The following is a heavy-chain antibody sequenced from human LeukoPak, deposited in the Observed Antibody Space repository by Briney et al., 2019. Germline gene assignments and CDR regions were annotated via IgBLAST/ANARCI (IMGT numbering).Heavy chain of an antibody. J-gene: IGHJ4*02. CDR3: ASQGTGIAAADY. Sequence: GGSLRLSCAASGFTFSSYWMHWVRQAPGRGLVWVSRINSDGSITTYADSVKGRFTISRDNAKNTLYLQMNSLRVEDTAAYYCASQGTGIAAADYWGQGTLLTVSS. CDR2: INSDGSIT. V-gene: IGHV3-74*01. D-gene: IGHD6-13*01. CDR1: GFTFSSYW.